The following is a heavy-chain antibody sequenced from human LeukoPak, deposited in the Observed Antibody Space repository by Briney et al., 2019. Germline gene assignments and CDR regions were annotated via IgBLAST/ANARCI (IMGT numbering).Heavy chain of an antibody. J-gene: IGHJ4*02. V-gene: IGHV3-74*01. CDR2: IKTDSTDR. CDR3: ARDEGAGTTIRGFDS. Sequence: GGSLRLSCAASGFTFSGYWMHWVSQAPGKGLVWVSSIKTDSTDRRYVDSVKGRFTISRDNARKTLYLQMTSLRAEDTAVYYCARDEGAGTTIRGFDSWGLGTLVTVS. CDR1: GFTFSGYW. D-gene: IGHD1-7*01.